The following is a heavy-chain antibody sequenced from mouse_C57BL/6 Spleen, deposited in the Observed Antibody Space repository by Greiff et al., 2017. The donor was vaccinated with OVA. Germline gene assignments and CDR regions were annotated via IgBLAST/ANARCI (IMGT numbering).Heavy chain of an antibody. CDR1: GFTFSDYG. J-gene: IGHJ4*01. CDR3: ARRAVVPAMDY. D-gene: IGHD1-1*01. V-gene: IGHV5-17*01. CDR2: ISSGSSTI. Sequence: EVQVVESGGGLVKPGGSLKLSCAASGFTFSDYGMHWVRQAPEKGLEWVAYISSGSSTIYYADTVKGRFTISRDNAKNTLFLQMTSLRSEDTAMYYCARRAVVPAMDYWGQGTSVTVSS.